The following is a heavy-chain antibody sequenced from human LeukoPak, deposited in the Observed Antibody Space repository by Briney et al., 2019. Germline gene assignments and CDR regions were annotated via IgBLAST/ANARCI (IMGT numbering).Heavy chain of an antibody. CDR2: IYVGDSDT. D-gene: IGHD3-22*01. J-gene: IGHJ5*01. CDR3: ARLNGDRSADS. V-gene: IGHV5-51*01. Sequence: GESLKISCKGSGLNFATTWIGWVRQMPGKGLEWMGIIYVGDSDTRYSPSFEGQVTFSVDTSMTTAFLQLTSLEASDTAMYYCARLNGDRSADSWGQGTQLIVSS. CDR1: GLNFATTW.